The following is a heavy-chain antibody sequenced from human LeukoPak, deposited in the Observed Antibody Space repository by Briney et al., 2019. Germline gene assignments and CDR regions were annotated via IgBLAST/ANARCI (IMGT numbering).Heavy chain of an antibody. V-gene: IGHV4-34*01. CDR1: GGSFSGYY. CDR3: ARKDLNYDFWSGYYSSYFDL. J-gene: IGHJ2*01. CDR2: INHSGST. D-gene: IGHD3-3*01. Sequence: PSETLSLTCAVYGGSFSGYYWSWIRQPPGKGLEWIGEINHSGSTNYNPSLKSRVTISVDTSKNQFPLKLSSVTAADTAVYYCARKDLNYDFWSGYYSSYFDLWGRGTLVTVSS.